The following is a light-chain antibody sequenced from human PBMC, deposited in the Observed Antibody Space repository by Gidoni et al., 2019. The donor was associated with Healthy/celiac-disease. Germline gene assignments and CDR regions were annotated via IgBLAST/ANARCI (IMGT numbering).Light chain of an antibody. J-gene: IGLJ2*01. Sequence: QSVLTHPPSVSAAPGHKVTISCSGSSSNIGTNYVSWYQQLPGTAPKLLIYDNNKRPSGIPDRVSGSKAGTSATRGITGLQTGDEADYYCGTWDSSLSAVVVGGGTKLTVL. CDR1: SSNIGTNY. CDR3: GTWDSSLSAVV. V-gene: IGLV1-51*01. CDR2: DNN.